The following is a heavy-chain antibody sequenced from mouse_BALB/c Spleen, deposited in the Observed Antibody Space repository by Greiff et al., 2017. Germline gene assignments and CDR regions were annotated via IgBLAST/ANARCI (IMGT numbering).Heavy chain of an antibody. CDR2: ISSGSSTI. D-gene: IGHD2-3*01. CDR1: GFTFSSFG. CDR3: ARSDGYSYYFDD. Sequence: EVQVVESGGGLVQPGGSRKLSCAASGFTFSSFGMHWVRQAPEKGLEWVAYISSGSSTIYYADTVKGRFTISRDNPKNTLFLQMTSLRSEDTAMYYCARSDGYSYYFDDWGQGTTLTVSS. V-gene: IGHV5-17*02. J-gene: IGHJ2*01.